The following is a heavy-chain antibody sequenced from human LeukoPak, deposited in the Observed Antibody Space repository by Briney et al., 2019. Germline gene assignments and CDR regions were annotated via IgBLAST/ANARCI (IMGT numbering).Heavy chain of an antibody. V-gene: IGHV1-69*04. CDR1: GGTFSSYA. D-gene: IGHD6-13*01. CDR2: IIPILGIA. CDR3: ARGLPRIAAAN. Sequence: ASVKVSCKASGGTFSSYAISSVRQAPGQGLEWMGRIIPILGIANYAQKFQGRVTITADKSTSTAYMELSSLRSEDTAVYYCARGLPRIAAANWGQGTLVTVSS. J-gene: IGHJ4*02.